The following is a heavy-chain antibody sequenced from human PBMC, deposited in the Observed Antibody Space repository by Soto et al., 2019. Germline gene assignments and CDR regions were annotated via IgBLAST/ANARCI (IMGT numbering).Heavy chain of an antibody. CDR2: ISYDGSNK. Sequence: GGSLRLSCAASGFTFSSYSMHWVRQSPGKGLEWVAVISYDGSNKYYADSVKGRFTISRDNSKNTLYLQMNSLRAEDTAVYYCAKEGRANYYYYYGMDVWGQGTTVTVSS. CDR3: AKEGRANYYYYYGMDV. J-gene: IGHJ6*02. V-gene: IGHV3-30*18. CDR1: GFTFSSYS.